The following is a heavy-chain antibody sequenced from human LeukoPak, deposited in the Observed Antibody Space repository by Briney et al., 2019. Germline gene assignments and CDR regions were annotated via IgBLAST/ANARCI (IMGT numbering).Heavy chain of an antibody. CDR3: ARAGVGGSSTSHDY. CDR1: GGSFSGYY. CDR2: INHSGST. D-gene: IGHD2-2*01. J-gene: IGHJ4*02. V-gene: IGHV4-34*01. Sequence: SETLSLTCAVYGGSFSGYYWSWIRQPPGKGLEWIGEINHSGSTNYNPSLKSRVTISVDTSKNQFSLKLSSVTAADTAVYYCARAGVGGSSTSHDYWGQGTLVTVSS.